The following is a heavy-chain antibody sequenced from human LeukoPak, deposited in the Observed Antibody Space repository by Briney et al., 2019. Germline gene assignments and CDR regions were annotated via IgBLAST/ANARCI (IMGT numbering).Heavy chain of an antibody. Sequence: MASETLSLTCTVSGGSVNSSSYYWNWIRQAPGKGLEWIGYIHYSGSTNHNSSLKSRVTLSVDTSRNQYSLKLSSVTAADTAVYYCARDGVAGGFDYWGQGTLVTVSS. D-gene: IGHD6-19*01. CDR1: GGSVNSSSYY. J-gene: IGHJ4*02. CDR2: IHYSGST. V-gene: IGHV4-61*01. CDR3: ARDGVAGGFDY.